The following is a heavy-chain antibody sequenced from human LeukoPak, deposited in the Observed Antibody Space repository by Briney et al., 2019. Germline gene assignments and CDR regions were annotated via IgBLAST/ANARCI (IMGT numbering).Heavy chain of an antibody. J-gene: IGHJ4*02. Sequence: PGGSLRLSCAASGFTFSSFSMNWVRQAPGKGLEWVSSISSSSSYIYYADSVKGRFTISRDNAKNSLYLQMNSLRAEDTAVFYCARGNDGKEYNWNDSADYWGQGTLVTVSS. V-gene: IGHV3-21*01. D-gene: IGHD1-20*01. CDR2: ISSSSSYI. CDR1: GFTFSSFS. CDR3: ARGNDGKEYNWNDSADY.